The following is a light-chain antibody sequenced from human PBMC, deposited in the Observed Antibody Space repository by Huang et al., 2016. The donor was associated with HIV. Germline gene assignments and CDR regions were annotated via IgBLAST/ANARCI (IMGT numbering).Light chain of an antibody. J-gene: IGKJ4*01. V-gene: IGKV1-12*02. CDR2: SAS. CDR1: QSINSW. Sequence: DIQMTQSPSSVSASVGGRVTITCRASQSINSWLAWYKQKPGQAPKLLIFSASSLESGVPSRFSGRGSGTEFVFTITNLQPEDFGTYHCQQTSSFPFTFGGGTRVDI. CDR3: QQTSSFPFT.